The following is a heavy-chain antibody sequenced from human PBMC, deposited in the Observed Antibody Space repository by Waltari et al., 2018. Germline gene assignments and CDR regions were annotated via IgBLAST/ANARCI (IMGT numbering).Heavy chain of an antibody. V-gene: IGHV3-30*02. CDR1: GFTFSSYG. CDR3: AIQCGGGCYQDY. CDR2: VRSDGSNA. J-gene: IGHJ4*02. Sequence: QVQLVESGGGVVQPGGSLRLSCAASGFTFSSYGMHWVRQAPGKGLELVAVVRSDGSNAYYADSVKGRFTISRDNSKNTLYLQMNSLRVEDTAVYYCAIQCGGGCYQDYWGQGTLVTVSS. D-gene: IGHD2-21*01.